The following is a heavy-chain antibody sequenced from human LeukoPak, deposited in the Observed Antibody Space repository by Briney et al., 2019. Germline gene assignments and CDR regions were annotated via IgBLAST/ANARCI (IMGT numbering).Heavy chain of an antibody. CDR1: GFTFSSYG. J-gene: IGHJ4*02. CDR2: IYSGGST. D-gene: IGHD6-13*01. Sequence: PGRSLRLSCAASGFTFSSYGMHWVRQAPGKGLEWVAVIYSGGSTYYADSVKGRFTISRDNSKNTLYLQMNSLRAEDTAVYYCARTQQLVRSLDYWGQGTLVTVSS. V-gene: IGHV3-NL1*01. CDR3: ARTQQLVRSLDY.